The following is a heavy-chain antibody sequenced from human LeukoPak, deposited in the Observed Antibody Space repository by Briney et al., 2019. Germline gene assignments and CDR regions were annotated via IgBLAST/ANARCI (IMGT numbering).Heavy chain of an antibody. CDR3: ARYPGWYYGSGNYAGHWFDP. J-gene: IGHJ5*02. D-gene: IGHD3-10*01. CDR1: GGSISSHYY. V-gene: IGHV4-38-2*02. CDR2: IYHSGTA. Sequence: SETLSLTCTVSGGSISSHYYWGWIRQPPGKGLEWIGNIYHSGTAYYNPSLKSRVTMSVDTSKNQFSLKVRSVTAADTAVYYCARYPGWYYGSGNYAGHWFDPWGQGTLVTVSS.